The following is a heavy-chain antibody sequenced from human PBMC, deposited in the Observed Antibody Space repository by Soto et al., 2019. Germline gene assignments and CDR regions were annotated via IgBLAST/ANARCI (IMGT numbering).Heavy chain of an antibody. D-gene: IGHD2-15*01. CDR3: ARDHVVVAATFRASYYGMDV. CDR1: GFTFSSYA. J-gene: IGHJ6*02. Sequence: QVQLVESGGGVVQPGRSLRLSCAASGFTFSSYAMHLVRQAPGKGLEGVAVISYDGSNKYYADSVKGRFTISRDNSKNTLYLQMNRLRAEDTAVYYCARDHVVVAATFRASYYGMDVWGQGTTVTVSS. V-gene: IGHV3-30-3*01. CDR2: ISYDGSNK.